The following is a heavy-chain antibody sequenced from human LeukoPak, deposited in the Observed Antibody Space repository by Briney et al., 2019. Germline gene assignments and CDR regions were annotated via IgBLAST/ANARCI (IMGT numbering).Heavy chain of an antibody. J-gene: IGHJ4*02. D-gene: IGHD3-3*01. CDR3: ARDRDFWSGYFPSDY. Sequence: ASVKVSCKASGYTFTSYGISWVRQAPGQGLEWMGWINPNSGGTNYAQKFQGRVTMTRDTSISTAYMELSRLRSDDTAVYYCARDRDFWSGYFPSDYWGQGTLVTVSS. CDR2: INPNSGGT. CDR1: GYTFTSYG. V-gene: IGHV1-2*02.